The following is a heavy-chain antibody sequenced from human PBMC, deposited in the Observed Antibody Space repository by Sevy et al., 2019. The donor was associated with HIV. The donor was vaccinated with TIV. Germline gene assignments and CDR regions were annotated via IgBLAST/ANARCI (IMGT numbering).Heavy chain of an antibody. CDR3: ARGCSSTSCYFGYYYYGMDV. CDR2: IKQDGSEK. V-gene: IGHV3-7*01. Sequence: GGCLRLSCAASGFTFSSYWMSWVRQAPGKGLEWVANIKQDGSEKYYVDSVKGRFTISRDNAKNSLYLQMNSLRAEDTAVYYCARGCSSTSCYFGYYYYGMDVWGQGTTVTVSS. D-gene: IGHD2-2*01. J-gene: IGHJ6*02. CDR1: GFTFSSYW.